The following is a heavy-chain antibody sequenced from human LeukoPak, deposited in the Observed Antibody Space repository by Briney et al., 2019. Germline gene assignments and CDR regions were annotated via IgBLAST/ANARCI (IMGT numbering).Heavy chain of an antibody. CDR2: IIPIFGTA. CDR3: ARDPYYYDSSGYWD. CDR1: GYTFTSYA. Sequence: SVKVSCKASGYTFTSYAISWVRQAPGQGLEWMGGIIPIFGTANYAQKFQGRVTITADESTSTAYMELSSLRSEDTAVYYCARDPYYYDSSGYWDWGQGTLVTVSS. V-gene: IGHV1-69*13. J-gene: IGHJ4*02. D-gene: IGHD3-22*01.